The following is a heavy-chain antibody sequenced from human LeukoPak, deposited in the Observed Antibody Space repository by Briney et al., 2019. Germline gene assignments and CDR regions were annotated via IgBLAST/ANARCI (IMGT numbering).Heavy chain of an antibody. D-gene: IGHD3-22*01. J-gene: IGHJ6*03. CDR3: ARSSSSSGYSIDYYYYYMDV. CDR2: INPSGGST. V-gene: IGHV1-46*01. Sequence: ASVRVSCKASGYTFTSYYMHWVRQAPGQGLEWMGIINPSGGSTSYAQKFQGRVTMTRDMSTSTVYMELSSLRSEDTAVYYCARSSSSSGYSIDYYYYYMDVWGKGTTVTVSS. CDR1: GYTFTSYY.